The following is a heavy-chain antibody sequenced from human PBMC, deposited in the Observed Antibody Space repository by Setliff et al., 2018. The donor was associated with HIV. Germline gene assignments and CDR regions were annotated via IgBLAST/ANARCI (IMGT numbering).Heavy chain of an antibody. D-gene: IGHD3-10*01. J-gene: IGHJ4*02. V-gene: IGHV4-31*03. CDR2: IYYSGST. Sequence: SETLSLTCTVSGGSISSGGYFWSWIRQLPGKGLEWIGYIYYSGSTFYNPSLKSRVTISVDTSKNQFSLKLSSVTAADTAVYYCARGVRGVIIDWYYFDYWGQGTLVTVSS. CDR1: GGSISSGGYF. CDR3: ARGVRGVIIDWYYFDY.